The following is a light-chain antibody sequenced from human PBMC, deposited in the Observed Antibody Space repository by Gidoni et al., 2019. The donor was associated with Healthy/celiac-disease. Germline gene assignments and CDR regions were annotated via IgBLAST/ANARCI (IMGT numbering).Light chain of an antibody. V-gene: IGLV3-19*01. Sequence: SSELTQDPAVSVALGQTVRITCQGDSLRSYYASWYQQRPGQAPVLVIYGKNTRPSGIPDRFSGSSSGNTASLTIPGAQAEDEADYYCNSRDSSGNHLKVFGGGTKLTVL. CDR1: SLRSYY. J-gene: IGLJ2*01. CDR3: NSRDSSGNHLKV. CDR2: GKN.